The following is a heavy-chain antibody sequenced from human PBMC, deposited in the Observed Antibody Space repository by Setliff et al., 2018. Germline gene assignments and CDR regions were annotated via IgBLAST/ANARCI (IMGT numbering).Heavy chain of an antibody. D-gene: IGHD2-21*02. V-gene: IGHV3-15*01. CDR2: IKSKTDGGTT. CDR3: TREGAVVTAICFDY. CDR1: GFTFSDYY. Sequence: GGSLRLSCAASGFTFSDYYMSWIRQAPGKGLEWVGRIKSKTDGGTTDYAAPVKGRFTISRDDSKNTLYLQMNSLKTEDTAVYYCTREGAVVTAICFDYWGQGTLVTVSS. J-gene: IGHJ4*02.